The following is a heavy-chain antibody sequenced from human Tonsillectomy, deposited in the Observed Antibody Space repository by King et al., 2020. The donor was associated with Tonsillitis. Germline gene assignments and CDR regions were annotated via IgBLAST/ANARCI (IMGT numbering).Heavy chain of an antibody. D-gene: IGHD4-23*01. J-gene: IGHJ6*02. V-gene: IGHV3-74*01. CDR3: GRVVKSTVVFDGMDV. Sequence: VQLVESGGDLVQPGGSLRLSCAASGFTFSNYCMHWVRQAPGKGLVWVSRINSDGSSTNYADSVKGRFTISRDNDKNTLYLQMNSLRAEDTAVYFCGRVVKSTVVFDGMDVWGQGTTVTVSS. CDR2: INSDGSST. CDR1: GFTFSNYC.